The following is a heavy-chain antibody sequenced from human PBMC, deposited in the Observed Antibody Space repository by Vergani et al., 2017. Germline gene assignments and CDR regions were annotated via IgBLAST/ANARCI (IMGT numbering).Heavy chain of an antibody. CDR1: GITFWKFG. J-gene: IGHJ3*01. V-gene: IGHV3-9*01. CDR2: ISWNSGAV. Sequence: EVDLVESGGGLVQPGGSLRLSCEASGITFWKFGMHWVRQGPGKGLEWVSGISWNSGAVDYADSVRGRFTISRDNAKNSLFLEMNSLRFEDTAVYFCTTGSVYYHDSAGHGYDPYTGFDLWGQGTLVTVSS. CDR3: TTGSVYYHDSAGHGYDPYTGFDL. D-gene: IGHD5-12*01.